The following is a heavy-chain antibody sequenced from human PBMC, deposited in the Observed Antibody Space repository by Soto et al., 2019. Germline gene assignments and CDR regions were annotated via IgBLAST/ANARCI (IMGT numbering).Heavy chain of an antibody. CDR1: GYTFTSYA. D-gene: IGHD2-21*01. Sequence: ASVTVSCKASGYTFTSYAMHWVRQAPGQRLEWMGWINAGNGNTKYSQKFQGRVTITRDTSASTAYMELSSLRSEDTAVYFCVRDSDSVADMTHGDFWGRGTLVTVSS. V-gene: IGHV1-3*01. CDR2: INAGNGNT. J-gene: IGHJ4*02. CDR3: VRDSDSVADMTHGDF.